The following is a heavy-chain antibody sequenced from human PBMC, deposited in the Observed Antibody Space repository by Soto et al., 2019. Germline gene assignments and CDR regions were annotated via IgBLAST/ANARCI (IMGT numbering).Heavy chain of an antibody. D-gene: IGHD6-6*01. J-gene: IGHJ4*02. CDR3: ARDLSSSSDY. V-gene: IGHV3-21*01. CDR2: ISSSISYI. CDR1: GFTFSSYA. Sequence: GGSLRLSCAASGFTFSSYAMSWVRQAPGKGLEWVSSISSSISYIYYADSVKGRFTISRDNAKNSLYLQMNSLRAEDTAVYYCARDLSSSSDYWGQGTLVTVSS.